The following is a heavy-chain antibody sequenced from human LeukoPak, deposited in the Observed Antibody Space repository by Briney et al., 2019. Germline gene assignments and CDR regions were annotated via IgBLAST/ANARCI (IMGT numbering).Heavy chain of an antibody. CDR2: IYYSGST. Sequence: SETLSLTCTVSGGSISSYYWSWIRQPAGKGLEWIGSIYYSGSTYYNPSLKSRVTISVDTSKTQFSLNLSSVTAADTAVYYCARSSYIRYNWFDPWGQGTLVTVSS. D-gene: IGHD3-10*01. V-gene: IGHV4-59*05. CDR1: GGSISSYY. J-gene: IGHJ5*02. CDR3: ARSSYIRYNWFDP.